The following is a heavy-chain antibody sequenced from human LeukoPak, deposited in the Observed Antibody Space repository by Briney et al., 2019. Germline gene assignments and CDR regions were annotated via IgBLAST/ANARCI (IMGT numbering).Heavy chain of an antibody. CDR2: ITPIFGKT. CDR3: ARHGGITIFGVAQTGGAFDI. D-gene: IGHD3-3*01. CDR1: GGTFSSYA. V-gene: IGHV1-69*05. Sequence: SVKVSCKASGGTFSSYAISWVRQAPGQGLEWMGGITPIFGKTNNAQKFQGRVTITTDASTSTAYMELSSLRSENTAVYYCARHGGITIFGVAQTGGAFDIWGQGTMVTVSS. J-gene: IGHJ3*02.